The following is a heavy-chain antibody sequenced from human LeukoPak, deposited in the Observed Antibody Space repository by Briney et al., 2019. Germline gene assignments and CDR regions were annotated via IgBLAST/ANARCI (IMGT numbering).Heavy chain of an antibody. V-gene: IGHV4-34*01. CDR3: ARRSGLVESSSSHWYFDL. D-gene: IGHD3/OR15-3a*01. CDR1: GGSFSGYY. Sequence: PSEALSLTCAVYGGSFSGYYWSWIRQPPGKGLEWIGEINHRGSTNYNPPLKSRVTISVDTSKNQFSLKLSSVTAADTAVYYCARRSGLVESSSSHWYFDLWGRGTLVTVSS. CDR2: INHRGST. J-gene: IGHJ2*01.